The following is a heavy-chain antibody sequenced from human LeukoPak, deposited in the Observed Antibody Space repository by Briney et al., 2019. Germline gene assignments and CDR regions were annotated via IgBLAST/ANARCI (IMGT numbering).Heavy chain of an antibody. J-gene: IGHJ4*02. CDR3: AKDSRNYPVLFDY. D-gene: IGHD1-7*01. CDR2: IRYDGSNK. CDR1: GFTFSSYG. V-gene: IGHV3-30*02. Sequence: GGSLRLSCAASGFTFSSYGMHWVRQAPGKGLEWVAFIRYDGSNKYYADSVKGRFTISRDNSKNTLYLQMNSLRAEDTAVYYCAKDSRNYPVLFDYWGQGTLVTVSS.